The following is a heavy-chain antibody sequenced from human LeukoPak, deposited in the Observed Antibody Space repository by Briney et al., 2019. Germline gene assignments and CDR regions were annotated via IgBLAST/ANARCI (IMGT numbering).Heavy chain of an antibody. CDR2: IIPIFGTA. CDR3: ATQYYYDSSGDY. V-gene: IGHV1-69*05. J-gene: IGHJ4*02. D-gene: IGHD3-22*01. CDR1: GGTFSSYA. Sequence: SVKVSCKASGGTFSSYAISWVRQAPGQGLGWMGGIIPIFGTANYAQKFQGRVTITTDESTSTAYMELSSLRSEDTAVYYCATQYYYDSSGDYWGQGTLVTVSS.